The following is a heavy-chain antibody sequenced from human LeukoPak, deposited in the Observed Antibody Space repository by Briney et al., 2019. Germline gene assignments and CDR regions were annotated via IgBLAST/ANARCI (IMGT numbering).Heavy chain of an antibody. D-gene: IGHD6-13*01. Sequence: SETLSLTCTVSGGSISSGSYYWSWIRQPAEKGLEWIGRIYTSGSTNYNPSLKSRVTISVDTSKNQFSLKLSSVTAADTAVYYCARVSSSWYYFDYWGQGTLVTVSS. J-gene: IGHJ4*02. CDR3: ARVSSSWYYFDY. V-gene: IGHV4-61*02. CDR1: GGSISSGSYY. CDR2: IYTSGST.